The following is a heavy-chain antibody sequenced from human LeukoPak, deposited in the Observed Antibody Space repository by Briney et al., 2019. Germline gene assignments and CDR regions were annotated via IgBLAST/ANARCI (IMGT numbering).Heavy chain of an antibody. V-gene: IGHV3-23*01. CDR2: ISGSGGNT. CDR3: AKVGYNYGFDY. J-gene: IGHJ4*02. CDR1: GFTFSSYA. D-gene: IGHD5-18*01. Sequence: GGSLRLSCAASGFTFSSYAMSWVRQAPGKGLEWVSTISGSGGNTYYADSVKGRFTISRDNSKNTLYLQMNSLRAEDTAVYYCAKVGYNYGFDYWGLGTLVTGSS.